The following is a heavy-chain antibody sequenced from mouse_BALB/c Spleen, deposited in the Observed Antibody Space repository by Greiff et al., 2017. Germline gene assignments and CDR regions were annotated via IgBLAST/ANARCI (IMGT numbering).Heavy chain of an antibody. Sequence: DVKLQESGPGLVKPSQSLSLTCSVTGYSITSGYYWNWIRQFPGNKLEWMGYISYDGSNNYNPSLKNRISITHDTSKNQFFLKLNSVTTEDTATYYCASLLPLDYWGQGTTLTVSS. V-gene: IGHV3-6*02. CDR2: ISYDGSN. J-gene: IGHJ2*01. D-gene: IGHD1-1*01. CDR3: ASLLPLDY. CDR1: GYSITSGYY.